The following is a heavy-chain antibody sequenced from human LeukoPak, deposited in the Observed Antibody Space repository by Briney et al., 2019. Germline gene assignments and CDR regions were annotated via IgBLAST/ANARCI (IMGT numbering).Heavy chain of an antibody. D-gene: IGHD3-10*01. J-gene: IGHJ6*04. CDR2: IYYSGST. Sequence: SETLSLTCTVSGGSISSYYWSWIRQPPGKGLEWIGYIYYSGSTNYNPSLKSRVTISVDTSKNQFSLKPSSVTAADTAVYYCASNYYGSGTHPHYYGMDVWGKGTTVTVSS. V-gene: IGHV4-59*01. CDR3: ASNYYGSGTHPHYYGMDV. CDR1: GGSISSYY.